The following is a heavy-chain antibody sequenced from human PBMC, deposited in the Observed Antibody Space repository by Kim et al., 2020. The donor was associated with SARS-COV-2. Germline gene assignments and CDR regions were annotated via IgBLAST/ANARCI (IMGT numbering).Heavy chain of an antibody. D-gene: IGHD5-12*01. CDR1: GGSISSSSYY. V-gene: IGHV4-39*01. J-gene: IGHJ4*02. CDR3: ARQRGGYTAAWDY. CDR2: IYYSGST. Sequence: SETLSLTCTVSGGSISSSSYYWGWIRQPPGMGLEWIGSIYYSGSTYYNPSLKSRVTISVDTSKNQFSLKLSSVTAADTAVYYCARQRGGYTAAWDYWGQGTLVTVSS.